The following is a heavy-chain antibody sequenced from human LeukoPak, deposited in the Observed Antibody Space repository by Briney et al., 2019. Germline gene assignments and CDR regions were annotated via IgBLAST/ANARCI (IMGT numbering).Heavy chain of an antibody. CDR2: ISGSTDRV. Sequence: GGSLRLSCAASRFTFSDYYMIWLRQAPGKGLEWLSSISGSTDRVIYADSVKGRFTISRDNAKNSLYLQMNTLRAEDTAVYYCARASSGWAVDLYYFDYWGQGTLVTVSS. CDR3: ARASSGWAVDLYYFDY. CDR1: RFTFSDYY. V-gene: IGHV3-11*06. D-gene: IGHD6-19*01. J-gene: IGHJ4*02.